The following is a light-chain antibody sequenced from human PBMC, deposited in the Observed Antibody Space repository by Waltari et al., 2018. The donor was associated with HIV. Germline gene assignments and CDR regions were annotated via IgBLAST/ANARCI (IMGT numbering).Light chain of an antibody. Sequence: QSALTQPASVSGSPGQSITISCTGTSSDIGGYNYVSWYQQHPGKAPKLMISEVNHRPSGVSNRFAGSKSGNTASLTISGLQAEDEADYYCSSYTSSSTVVFGGGTKLTVL. CDR2: EVN. J-gene: IGLJ2*01. CDR3: SSYTSSSTVV. CDR1: SSDIGGYNY. V-gene: IGLV2-14*01.